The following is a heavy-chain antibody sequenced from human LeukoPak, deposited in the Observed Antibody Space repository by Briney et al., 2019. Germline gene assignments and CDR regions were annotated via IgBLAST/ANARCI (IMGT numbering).Heavy chain of an antibody. CDR2: ISTCNGNT. CDR1: GYTFTSCG. CDR3: ARVGSWFGELPYYFDY. D-gene: IGHD3-10*01. J-gene: IGHJ4*02. Sequence: ASVKVSCKASGYTFTSCGISWVRQAPGQGLEWMGWISTCNGNTNYAQKLQGRVTMTTDTSTSTAYMELRSLRSDDTAVYYCARVGSWFGELPYYFDYWGQGTLVTVSS. V-gene: IGHV1-18*01.